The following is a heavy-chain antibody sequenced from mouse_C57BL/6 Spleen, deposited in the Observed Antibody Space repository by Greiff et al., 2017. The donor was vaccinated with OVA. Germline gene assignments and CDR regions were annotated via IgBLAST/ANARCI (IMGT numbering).Heavy chain of an antibody. CDR3: ARLGDYDRVGAD. CDR1: GYTFTSYW. D-gene: IGHD2-4*01. J-gene: IGHJ3*01. V-gene: IGHV1-69*01. Sequence: QVQLQQPGAELVMPGASVKLSCKASGYTFTSYWMHWVKQRPGQGLEWIGEIDPSDSYTNYNQKFKGKSTLTVDKSSSTAYMQLSSLTSEDSAVYDCARLGDYDRVGADWGQGTLVTVSA. CDR2: IDPSDSYT.